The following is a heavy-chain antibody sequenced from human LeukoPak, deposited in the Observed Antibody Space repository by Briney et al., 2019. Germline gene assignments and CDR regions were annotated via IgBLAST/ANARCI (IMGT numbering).Heavy chain of an antibody. J-gene: IGHJ4*02. D-gene: IGHD1-7*01. CDR3: AKDKRRELKVDY. Sequence: PGGSLRLSCAASGFTFSSNAMSWVGQAPGKGLEWVSAISGSGGSTYYADSVRGRFTSSRDNSKNTLYLQMNSLRAEDTAVYYCAKDKRRELKVDYWGQGTLVTVSS. V-gene: IGHV3-23*01. CDR2: ISGSGGST. CDR1: GFTFSSNA.